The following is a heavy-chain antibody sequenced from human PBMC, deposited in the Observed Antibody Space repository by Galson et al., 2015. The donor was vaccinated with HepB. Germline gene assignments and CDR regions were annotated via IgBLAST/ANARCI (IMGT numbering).Heavy chain of an antibody. V-gene: IGHV3-73*01. CDR3: TRLGDLSGYSRS. CDR1: GFTFSGSA. J-gene: IGHJ4*02. Sequence: SLRLSCAASGFTFSGSAIHWVRQTSGKGLEWVGRLRSKASNYATAYAASLKGRFTISRDDSTNTAYLHMKSLKTEDTAVYYCTRLGDLSGYSRSWGKETLVTVSS. CDR2: LRSKASNYAT. D-gene: IGHD6-13*01.